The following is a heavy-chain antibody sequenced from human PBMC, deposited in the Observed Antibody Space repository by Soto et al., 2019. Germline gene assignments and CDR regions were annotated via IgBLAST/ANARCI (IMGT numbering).Heavy chain of an antibody. V-gene: IGHV1-18*04. CDR3: ATGGCSGGSCYYYYYGMDV. CDR2: ISAYNGNT. D-gene: IGHD2-15*01. CDR1: GYTFTSYG. J-gene: IGHJ6*02. Sequence: QVQLVQSGAEVKKPGASVKVSCKASGYTFTSYGISWVRQAPGQGLEWMGWISAYNGNTNYAQKFQGRVTITADESTSTAYMELSSLRSEDTAVYYCATGGCSGGSCYYYYYGMDVWGQGTTVTVSS.